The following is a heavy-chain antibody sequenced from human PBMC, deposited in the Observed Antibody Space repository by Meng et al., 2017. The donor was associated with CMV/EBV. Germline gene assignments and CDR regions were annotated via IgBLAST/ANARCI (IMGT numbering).Heavy chain of an antibody. D-gene: IGHD3-3*01. V-gene: IGHV4-38-2*02. CDR1: GYSISSGYY. J-gene: IGHJ4*02. Sequence: AESLRLSCTVSGYSISSGYYWGWIRQPPGKRLEWIGSIYHSGSTSYNPSLKSRVTISVDTSKNQFSLKRSSVTAADPSVYYCAGGISESGPFDYWGQGTLVTVSS. CDR2: IYHSGST. CDR3: AGGISESGPFDY.